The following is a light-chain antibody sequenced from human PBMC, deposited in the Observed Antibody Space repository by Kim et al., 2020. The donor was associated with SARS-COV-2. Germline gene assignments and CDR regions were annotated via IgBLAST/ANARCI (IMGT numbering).Light chain of an antibody. Sequence: DIQMTQSPSSLSASVGDRVTITCRASQTIRSYLNWYQQKPGKAPKLLIYAASSLQSGVPSRFSGSGSGTDFTLTISSLQPEDFATYYCQQSYSIPYTFGQGTKLEI. CDR3: QQSYSIPYT. CDR2: AAS. CDR1: QTIRSY. V-gene: IGKV1-39*01. J-gene: IGKJ2*01.